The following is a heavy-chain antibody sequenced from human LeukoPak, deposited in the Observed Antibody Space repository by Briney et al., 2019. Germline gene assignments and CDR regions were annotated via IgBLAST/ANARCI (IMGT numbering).Heavy chain of an antibody. V-gene: IGHV1-69*01. CDR1: GGTFSSYA. J-gene: IGHJ4*02. CDR2: IIPIFGTA. D-gene: IGHD1-26*01. CDR3: ARDRVGATTGFDY. Sequence: SVKVSCKASGGTFSSYAISWVRQAPGQGLEWMGGIIPIFGTANYAQKFQGRVTITADESTSTAYMELNSLRSEDTAVYYCARDRVGATTGFDYWGQGTLVTVSS.